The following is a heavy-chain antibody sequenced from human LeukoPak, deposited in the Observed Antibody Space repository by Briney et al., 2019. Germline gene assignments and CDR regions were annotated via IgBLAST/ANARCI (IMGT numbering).Heavy chain of an antibody. CDR2: INPSGGST. D-gene: IGHD4-11*01. CDR3: ARESATVTSSALYYFDY. J-gene: IGHJ4*02. Sequence: ASVKVSCKASGYTFTSYYMHWVRQAPGQGLEWMGIINPSGGSTSYAQKFQGRVTMTRDTSTSRVYMELSSLRSEDTAVYYCARESATVTSSALYYFDYWGQGTLVTVSS. CDR1: GYTFTSYY. V-gene: IGHV1-46*01.